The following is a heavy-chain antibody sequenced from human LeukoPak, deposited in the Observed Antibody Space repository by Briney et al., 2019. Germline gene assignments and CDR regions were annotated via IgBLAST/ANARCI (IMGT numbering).Heavy chain of an antibody. D-gene: IGHD3-10*01. Sequence: ASVKVSCKASGYTFTGYYMHWVRQAPGQGLEWMGWISAYNGNTNYAQKLQGRVTMTTDTSTSTAYMELRSLRSDDTAVYYCARDQSMWFGELIDYWGQGTLVTVSS. J-gene: IGHJ4*02. CDR1: GYTFTGYY. CDR2: ISAYNGNT. CDR3: ARDQSMWFGELIDY. V-gene: IGHV1-18*04.